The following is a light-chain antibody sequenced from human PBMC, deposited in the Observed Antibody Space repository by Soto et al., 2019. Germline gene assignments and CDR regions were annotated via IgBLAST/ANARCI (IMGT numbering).Light chain of an antibody. V-gene: IGKV1-39*01. CDR2: GVS. CDR3: QQSFGSPPT. Sequence: DTQMTQSPSSLSASVGDRVTISCRASQSVATFLNWYQHRPGKAPRLLIYGVSTLQSGVPSRFSGGGYVTDFTLTISSLQPEDFATYICQQSFGSPPTFGQGTKVEIK. CDR1: QSVATF. J-gene: IGKJ2*01.